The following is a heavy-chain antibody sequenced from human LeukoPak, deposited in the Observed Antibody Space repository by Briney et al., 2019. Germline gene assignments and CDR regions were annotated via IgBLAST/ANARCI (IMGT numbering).Heavy chain of an antibody. CDR2: IYYSGST. Sequence: SETLSLTYTVSGGSISSSSYYWGWIRQPPGKGLEWIGSIYYSGSTYYNPSLKSRVTISVDTSKNQFSLKLSSVTAADTAVYYCARSGTTMVRGVMSFDYWGQGTLVTVSS. V-gene: IGHV4-39*01. CDR3: ARSGTTMVRGVMSFDY. J-gene: IGHJ4*02. CDR1: GGSISSSSYY. D-gene: IGHD3-10*01.